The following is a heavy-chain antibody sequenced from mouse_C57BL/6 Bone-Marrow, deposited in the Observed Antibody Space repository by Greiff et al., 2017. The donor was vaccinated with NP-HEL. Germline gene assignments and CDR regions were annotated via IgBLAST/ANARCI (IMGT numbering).Heavy chain of an antibody. Sequence: EVKLVESGGGLVKPGGSLKLSCAASGFTFSSYAMSWVRQTPEKRLEWVATISDGGSYTYYPANVKGRFTISRDNAKNNLYLQMSHLKAEDTAMYYCARDSYYGTDYWGQGTSVTVSS. CDR2: ISDGGSYT. CDR3: ARDSYYGTDY. CDR1: GFTFSSYA. J-gene: IGHJ4*01. V-gene: IGHV5-4*01.